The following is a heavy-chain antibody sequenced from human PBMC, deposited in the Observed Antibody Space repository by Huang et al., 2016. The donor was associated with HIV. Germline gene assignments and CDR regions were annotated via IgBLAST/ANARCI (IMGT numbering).Heavy chain of an antibody. CDR3: ARDSGYYRYFDY. CDR1: GYTFTDYQ. J-gene: IGHJ4*02. Sequence: QVQLVQSGSELKKPGASVKVSCKVSGYTFTDYQISWVRQAPGQGLEWTGWINPNTGNPTYAQGFTVHFVFPLDTSVSTAYLQISSLKAEDTAVYFCARDSGYYRYFDYWGQGTLVTVSS. D-gene: IGHD3-22*01. CDR2: INPNTGNP. V-gene: IGHV7-4-1*02.